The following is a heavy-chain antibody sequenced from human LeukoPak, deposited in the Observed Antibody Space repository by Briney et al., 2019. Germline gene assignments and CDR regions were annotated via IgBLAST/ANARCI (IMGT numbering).Heavy chain of an antibody. J-gene: IGHJ4*02. CDR2: IIPIPDIA. D-gene: IGHD2-2*02. CDR3: ARDPQYLAATADFDY. V-gene: IGHV1-69*04. Sequence: PEASVKVSCKASGGTFSAYPISWVRQAPGQGLEWMGRIIPIPDIANYAEKFQGRVTIAADKSTSTAYMELSSLRSEDTAVYYCARDPQYLAATADFDYWGQGTLVTVSS. CDR1: GGTFSAYP.